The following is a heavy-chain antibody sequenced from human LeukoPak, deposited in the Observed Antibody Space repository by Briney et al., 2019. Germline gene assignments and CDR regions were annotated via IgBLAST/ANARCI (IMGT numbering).Heavy chain of an antibody. CDR3: ARAARGTIFGVVAKIKFYYYYIDV. CDR1: GGSFSGYY. CDR2: INHSGST. V-gene: IGHV4-34*01. J-gene: IGHJ6*03. D-gene: IGHD3-3*01. Sequence: SETLSLTCAVYGGSFSGYYWSWIRQPPGKGLEWIGEINHSGSTNYNPSLKSRVTISVDTSKNQFSLKLSSVTAADTAVYYCARAARGTIFGVVAKIKFYYYYIDVWGTGTTVTVSS.